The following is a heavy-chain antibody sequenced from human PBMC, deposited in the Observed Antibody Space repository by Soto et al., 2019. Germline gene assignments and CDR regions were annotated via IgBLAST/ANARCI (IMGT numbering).Heavy chain of an antibody. CDR3: ARDRGVLAYCGGDCGKEFDY. D-gene: IGHD2-21*02. CDR1: GYTFTGYY. CDR2: INPNSGGT. Sequence: GASVKVSCKASGYTFTGYYMHWVRQAPGQGLEWMGWINPNSGGTNYAQKFQGWVTMTRDTSISIAYMELSRLRSDDTAVYYCARDRGVLAYCGGDCGKEFDYWGQGTLVTVSS. V-gene: IGHV1-2*04. J-gene: IGHJ4*02.